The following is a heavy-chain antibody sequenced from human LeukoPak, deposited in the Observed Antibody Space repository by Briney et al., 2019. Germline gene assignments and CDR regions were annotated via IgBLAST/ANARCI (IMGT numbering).Heavy chain of an antibody. CDR1: GGTFSSYA. CDR2: IIPIFGIA. Sequence: SVKVSCKASGGTFSSYAISWVRQAPGQGLEWMGRIIPIFGIANYAQKFQGRVTITADKSTSTAYMELSSLRSEDTAVYYCAKGREIAVAGFEDWFDPWGPGTLVTVSS. J-gene: IGHJ5*02. D-gene: IGHD6-19*01. V-gene: IGHV1-69*04. CDR3: AKGREIAVAGFEDWFDP.